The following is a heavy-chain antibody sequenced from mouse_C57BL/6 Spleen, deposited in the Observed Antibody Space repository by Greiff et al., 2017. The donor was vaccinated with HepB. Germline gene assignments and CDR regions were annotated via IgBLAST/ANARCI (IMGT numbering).Heavy chain of an antibody. J-gene: IGHJ4*01. V-gene: IGHV1-76*01. CDR2: IYPGSGNT. CDR3: ALLITTVVANYAMDY. CDR1: GYTFTDYY. Sequence: QVQLQQSGAELVRPGASVKLSCKASGYTFTDYYINWVKQRPGQGLEWIARIYPGSGNTYYNENFKGKDTLTAEKSSSTAYMQLSSLTSEDSAVYFCALLITTVVANYAMDYWGQGTSVTVSS. D-gene: IGHD1-1*01.